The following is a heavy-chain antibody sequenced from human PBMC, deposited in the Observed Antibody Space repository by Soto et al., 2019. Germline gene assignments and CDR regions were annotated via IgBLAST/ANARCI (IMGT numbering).Heavy chain of an antibody. V-gene: IGHV1-69*14. Sequence: QVQLVQSGAEVKKPGSSVKVSCKASGGTFTSYGISWVRQAPGQGLEWMGGIIPILGTANYAQKFQGRVKITADKATSTADMELRGQRSEDTAVYYCARRVAVTPSNWFDPWGQGTLVTVSS. CDR2: IIPILGTA. J-gene: IGHJ5*02. CDR3: ARRVAVTPSNWFDP. D-gene: IGHD2-21*02. CDR1: GGTFTSYG.